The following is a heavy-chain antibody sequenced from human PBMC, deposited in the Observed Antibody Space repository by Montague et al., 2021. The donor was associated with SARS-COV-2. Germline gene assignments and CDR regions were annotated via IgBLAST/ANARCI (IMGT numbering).Heavy chain of an antibody. Sequence: SETLSLTCTVSGVSVTDYYWSWIRQPPGKGLEWVGDILYNKGTNFNPSLKSRVAISVDTSKNQFSLRLTSVSAADTAFYYCVRHPQYDGSNGPPDFWGQGTLVTVSS. CDR3: VRHPQYDGSNGPPDF. D-gene: IGHD2-8*01. J-gene: IGHJ4*02. V-gene: IGHV4-59*08. CDR2: ILYNKGT. CDR1: GVSVTDYY.